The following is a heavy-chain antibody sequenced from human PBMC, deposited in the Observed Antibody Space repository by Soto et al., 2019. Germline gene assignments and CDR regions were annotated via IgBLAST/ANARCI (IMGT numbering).Heavy chain of an antibody. D-gene: IGHD5-12*01. CDR1: GFTFSSYA. J-gene: IGHJ4*02. CDR2: ISYDGSNK. Sequence: GGSLRLSCAASGFTFSSYAMHWVRQAPGKGLEWVAVISYDGSNKYYADSVKGRFTISRDNSKNTLYLQMNSLRAEDTAVYYCASARVDGYNSPNPLDYWGQGTLVTVSS. V-gene: IGHV3-30-3*01. CDR3: ASARVDGYNSPNPLDY.